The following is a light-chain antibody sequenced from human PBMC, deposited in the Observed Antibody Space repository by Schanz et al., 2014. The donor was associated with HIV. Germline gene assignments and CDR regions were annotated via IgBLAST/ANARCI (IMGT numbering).Light chain of an antibody. CDR3: ATWDDSLDGWV. Sequence: QSVLTQPPSAYGTPGQRVTISCSGSSSNIKINAVNWYQHLPGTGPKLLIYATYNRPSGVPDRFSGSQSGASASLAISGLQSEDESDFFCATWDDSLDGWVFGGGTKLTVL. CDR2: ATY. CDR1: SSNIKINA. V-gene: IGLV1-44*01. J-gene: IGLJ3*02.